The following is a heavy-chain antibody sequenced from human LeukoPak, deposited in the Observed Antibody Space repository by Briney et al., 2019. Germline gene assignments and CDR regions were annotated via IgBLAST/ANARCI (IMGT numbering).Heavy chain of an antibody. CDR2: INPSGGST. CDR1: GYTFTSYY. CDR3: ASHDSSGYYYAFDI. J-gene: IGHJ3*02. D-gene: IGHD3-22*01. Sequence: ASVKVSCKASGYTFTSYYMHWVRQAPGQGLEWMGIINPSGGSTGYAQKFQGRVTVTWDMSTRTVYMELSSLRSEDTAVYYCASHDSSGYYYAFDIWGQGTMVTVSS. V-gene: IGHV1-46*01.